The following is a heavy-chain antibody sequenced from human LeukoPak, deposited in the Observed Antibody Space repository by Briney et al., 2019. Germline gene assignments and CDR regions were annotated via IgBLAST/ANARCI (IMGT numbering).Heavy chain of an antibody. J-gene: IGHJ4*02. V-gene: IGHV4-59*08. D-gene: IGHD6-19*01. CDR1: GDSINSYY. Sequence: PPETLSLTCTVSGDSINSYYWSWIRQPPGKGLEWIGYIYYIGSTNYNPSLKSRVTISVDTSKNQLSLKLTSVTAADTAVYYCARHARIAVAGLDYWGQGTLVTVSS. CDR3: ARHARIAVAGLDY. CDR2: IYYIGST.